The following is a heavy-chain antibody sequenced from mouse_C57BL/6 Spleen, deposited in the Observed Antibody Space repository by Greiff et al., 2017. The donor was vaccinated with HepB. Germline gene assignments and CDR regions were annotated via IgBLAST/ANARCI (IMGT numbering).Heavy chain of an antibody. D-gene: IGHD1-3*01. J-gene: IGHJ2*01. CDR1: GYTFTDYE. CDR2: IDPETGGT. Sequence: VQLQQPGAELVRPGASVTLSCKASGYTFTDYEMHWVKQTPVHGLEWIGAIDPETGGTAYNQKFKGKAILTADKSSSTAYMELRSLTSEDSAVYYCTRRDNCDYWGQGTTLTVSS. V-gene: IGHV1-15*01. CDR3: TRRDNCDY.